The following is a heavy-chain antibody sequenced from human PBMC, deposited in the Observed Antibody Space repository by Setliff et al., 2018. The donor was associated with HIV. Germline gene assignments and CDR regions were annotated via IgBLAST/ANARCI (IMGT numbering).Heavy chain of an antibody. CDR1: GYTFTSYY. CDR2: INPSGGST. Sequence: ASVKVSCKASGYTFTSYYIHWVRQAPGQGLEWMGRINPSGGSTSYAQRFQGRVTLTRNASISTAYMELSSLTSEDTAVYFCARSRYQLLYDMDVWGKGTTGTVS. V-gene: IGHV1-46*01. J-gene: IGHJ6*03. CDR3: ARSRYQLLYDMDV. D-gene: IGHD2-2*02.